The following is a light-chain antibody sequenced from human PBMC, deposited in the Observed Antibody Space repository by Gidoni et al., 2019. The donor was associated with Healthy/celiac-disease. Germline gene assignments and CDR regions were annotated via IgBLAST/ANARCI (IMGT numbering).Light chain of an antibody. CDR3: QSYDSSLSGHNYV. J-gene: IGLJ1*01. V-gene: IGLV1-40*01. CDR2: GNS. CDR1: SSNIGAGYD. Sequence: QSVLTPPPSVSGAPGQRVALSCTGSSSNIGAGYDVHWYQQLPGTAPKLLIYGNSNRPSGVPDRFSGAKSGTSASLAITGLQAEDEADYYCQSYDSSLSGHNYVFGTGTKVTVL.